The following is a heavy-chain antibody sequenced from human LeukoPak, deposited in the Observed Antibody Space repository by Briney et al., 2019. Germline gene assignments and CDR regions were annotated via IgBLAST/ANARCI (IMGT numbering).Heavy chain of an antibody. CDR2: ISAYNGNT. CDR3: ARDGPLLIAAADH. J-gene: IGHJ4*02. D-gene: IGHD6-13*01. V-gene: IGHV1-18*01. CDR1: GGTFISYA. Sequence: ASVKVSCKASGGTFISYAISWVRQAPGQGLEWMGWISAYNGNTNYAQRLQGRVTMTTDTSTSTAYMELRSLRSDDTAVYYCARDGPLLIAAADHWGQGTLVTVSS.